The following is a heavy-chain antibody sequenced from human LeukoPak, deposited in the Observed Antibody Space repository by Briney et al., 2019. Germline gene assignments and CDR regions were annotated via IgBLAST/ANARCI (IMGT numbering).Heavy chain of an antibody. CDR2: IYYSGST. V-gene: IGHV4-59*01. CDR3: AREGYGDYGGRAFDI. D-gene: IGHD4-17*01. J-gene: IGHJ3*02. Sequence: SETLSLTCTVSGGSISSYYWSWIRQPPGKGLEWIGYIYYSGSTNYNPSLKSRVTISVDTSKNQFSLKLSSVTAADTAVYYCAREGYGDYGGRAFDIWGQGTMVTVSS. CDR1: GGSISSYY.